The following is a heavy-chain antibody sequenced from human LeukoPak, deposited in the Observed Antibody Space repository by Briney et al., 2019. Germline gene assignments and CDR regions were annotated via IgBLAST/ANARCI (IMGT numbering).Heavy chain of an antibody. CDR1: GFTSSSYW. J-gene: IGHJ3*02. V-gene: IGHV3-7*03. CDR3: AKDERYCSSTSCYSAFDI. Sequence: GGSLRLSCAASGFTSSSYWMSWVRQAPGKGLEWVANIKQDGSEKYYVDSVKGRFTISRDNAKNTLYLQMNSLRAEDTAVYYCAKDERYCSSTSCYSAFDIWGQGTMVTVSS. CDR2: IKQDGSEK. D-gene: IGHD2-2*02.